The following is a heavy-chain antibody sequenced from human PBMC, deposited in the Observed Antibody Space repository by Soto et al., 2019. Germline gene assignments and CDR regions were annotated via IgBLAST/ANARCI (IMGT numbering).Heavy chain of an antibody. D-gene: IGHD3-22*01. J-gene: IGHJ6*02. CDR2: ISAYNGNT. CDR1: GYTFTSYG. Sequence: QVQLVQSGAEVKKPGASVKVSCKASGYTFTSYGISWVRQAPGQGLGWMGWISAYNGNTNYARKLQGRVTMTTDTSTSTAYMELRSLRSDDTAVYYCARGGRHDSSGYYLPFSGMDVWGQGTTVTVSS. V-gene: IGHV1-18*01. CDR3: ARGGRHDSSGYYLPFSGMDV.